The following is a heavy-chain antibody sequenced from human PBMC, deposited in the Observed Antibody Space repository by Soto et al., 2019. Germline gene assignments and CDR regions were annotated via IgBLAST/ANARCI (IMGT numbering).Heavy chain of an antibody. CDR3: ARDLRGYAMDV. Sequence: PGGSLRLSCAASGFTFRDFHIDWVRQAPGRGLEWLSYISRDDRAIYYADSVRGRFTVSKDTANKLLFLQMNSLRAEDTAVYYCARDLRGYAMDVWGQGTTVTVSS. CDR2: ISRDDRAI. V-gene: IGHV3-48*03. D-gene: IGHD2-2*01. CDR1: GFTFRDFH. J-gene: IGHJ6*02.